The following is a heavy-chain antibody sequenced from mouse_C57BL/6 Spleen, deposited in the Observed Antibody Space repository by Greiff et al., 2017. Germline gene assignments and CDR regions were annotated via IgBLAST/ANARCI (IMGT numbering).Heavy chain of an antibody. D-gene: IGHD2-5*01. J-gene: IGHJ2*01. V-gene: IGHV1-52*01. CDR2: IDPSDSET. Sequence: QVHVKQPGAELVRPGSSVKLSCKASGYTFTSYWMHWVKQRPIQGLEWIGNIDPSDSETHYNQKFKDKATLTVDKSSSTAYMQLSSLTSEDSAVYYCARLGAYYSNYDCDDWGQGTTLTVSS. CDR1: GYTFTSYW. CDR3: ARLGAYYSNYDCDD.